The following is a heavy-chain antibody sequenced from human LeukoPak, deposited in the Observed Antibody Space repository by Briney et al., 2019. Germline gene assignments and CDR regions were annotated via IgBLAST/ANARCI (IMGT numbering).Heavy chain of an antibody. V-gene: IGHV4-30-4*01. D-gene: IGHD3-3*01. J-gene: IGHJ4*02. CDR2: IYYSGST. CDR3: ARAGGFFSPFGY. CDR1: GASIRSGDYY. Sequence: SQTLSLTCTVSGASIRSGDYYWSWIRQPPGKGLEWIGYIYYSGSTYYNPSLKSRVTISVDTSKNQFSLKLSSVTAADTAVYYCARAGGFFSPFGYWGQGTLVTVSS.